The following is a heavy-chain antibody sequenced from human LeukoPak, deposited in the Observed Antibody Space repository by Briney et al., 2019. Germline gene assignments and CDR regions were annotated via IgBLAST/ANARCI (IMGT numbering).Heavy chain of an antibody. CDR3: AKVGRYYDSSGYQKSNFDY. CDR2: IKSDGSST. J-gene: IGHJ4*02. Sequence: GGSLRLSCAASAFTFSSYWMHWVRHAPGKGLVWVSRIKSDGSSTSYADSVKGRFTISRDNAKNSLYLQMNSLRAEDTALYYCAKVGRYYDSSGYQKSNFDYWGQGTLVTVSS. D-gene: IGHD3-22*01. CDR1: AFTFSSYW. V-gene: IGHV3-74*01.